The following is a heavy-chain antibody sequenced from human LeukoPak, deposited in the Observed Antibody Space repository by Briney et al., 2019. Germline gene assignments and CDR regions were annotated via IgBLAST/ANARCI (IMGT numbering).Heavy chain of an antibody. V-gene: IGHV3-11*06. J-gene: IGHJ4*02. CDR1: GFTFSDSY. D-gene: IGHD3-10*01. Sequence: GGSLRLSCAASGFTFSDSYMTWVRQAPGKGVEWVAYISGSGHDINYSESAKGRFTISRDNAKNSLYLQLNSLRAEDTAVYYCARDGAARGSGSFGDWGQGTLLTVSS. CDR3: ARDGAARGSGSFGD. CDR2: ISGSGHDI.